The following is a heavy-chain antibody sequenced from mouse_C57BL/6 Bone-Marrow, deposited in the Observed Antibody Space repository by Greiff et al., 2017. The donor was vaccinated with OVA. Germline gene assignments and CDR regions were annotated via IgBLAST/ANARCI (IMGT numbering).Heavy chain of an antibody. D-gene: IGHD1-2*01. J-gene: IGHJ3*01. Sequence: QVQLQQPGAELVKPGASVTLSCKASGYTFTSYWMHWVKQRPGQGLEWIGMIHPNSGSTNYNEKFKSKATLTVDKSSSTAYMQLSSLTSEDSAVYYCARSGVLRPAWFAYWGQGTLVTVSA. CDR2: IHPNSGST. CDR1: GYTFTSYW. CDR3: ARSGVLRPAWFAY. V-gene: IGHV1-64*01.